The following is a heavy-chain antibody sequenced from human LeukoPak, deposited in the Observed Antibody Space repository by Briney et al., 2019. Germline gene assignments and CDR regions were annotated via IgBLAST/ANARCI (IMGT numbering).Heavy chain of an antibody. Sequence: SETLSLTCTVSRGSISSDYWSWVRQPPGKGLEWIAYIYNSGSTNYNPSLTSRVTISVDTSKNQFSLKLSSVTAADTALYYCAGEIKDPAGKFGFFVDWGQGTLVTVSS. D-gene: IGHD6-13*01. V-gene: IGHV4-59*01. CDR3: AGEIKDPAGKFGFFVD. CDR1: RGSISSDY. J-gene: IGHJ4*02. CDR2: IYNSGST.